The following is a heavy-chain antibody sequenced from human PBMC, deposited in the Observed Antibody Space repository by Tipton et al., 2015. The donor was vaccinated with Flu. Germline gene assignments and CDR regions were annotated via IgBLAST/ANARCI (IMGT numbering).Heavy chain of an antibody. Sequence: SLRLSCAASGFNFCISATNWVRQAPGKGLEWVSFTSDSGSESFSADSVKGRFTISRDNSEKTLYLQMNNQRAEDTAVYYCANAKGRWPPDSFGPDQWGQGTMVTVYS. J-gene: IGHJ4*02. V-gene: IGHV3-23*01. CDR1: GFNFCISA. D-gene: IGHD1-14*01. CDR2: TSDSGSES. CDR3: ANAKGRWPPDSFGPDQ.